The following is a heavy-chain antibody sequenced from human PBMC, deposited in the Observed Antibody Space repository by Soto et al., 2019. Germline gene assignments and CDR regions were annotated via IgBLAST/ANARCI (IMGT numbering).Heavy chain of an antibody. J-gene: IGHJ4*02. D-gene: IGHD6-13*01. CDR1: GFTVSTYH. CDR3: ARLHSCSYHYFDY. Sequence: GGSLRLSCAVSGFTVSTYHMSWVRQSPGKGLEWVSVIYSAGSADFADSVKVRFTISRDNSKNTLYLQMSSLRAEDTAVYYCARLHSCSYHYFDYWCQGTVVTVSS. CDR2: IYSAGSA. V-gene: IGHV3-66*01.